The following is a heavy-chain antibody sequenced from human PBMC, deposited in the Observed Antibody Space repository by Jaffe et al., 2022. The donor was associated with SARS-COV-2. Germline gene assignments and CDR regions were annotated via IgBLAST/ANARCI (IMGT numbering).Heavy chain of an antibody. J-gene: IGHJ3*02. V-gene: IGHV3-9*01. Sequence: EVQLVESGGGLVQPGRSLRLSCAASGFTFDDYAMHWVRQAPGKGLEWVSGISWNSGSIGYADSVKGRFTISRDNAKNSLYLQMNSLRAEDTALYYCAKDIKVGAFLLGDAFDIWGQGTMVTVSS. D-gene: IGHD1-26*01. CDR3: AKDIKVGAFLLGDAFDI. CDR2: ISWNSGSI. CDR1: GFTFDDYA.